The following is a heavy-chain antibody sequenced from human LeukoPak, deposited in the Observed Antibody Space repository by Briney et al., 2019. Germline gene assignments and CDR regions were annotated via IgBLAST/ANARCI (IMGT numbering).Heavy chain of an antibody. CDR3: AREDIDSSSYSIDY. V-gene: IGHV1-69*04. J-gene: IGHJ4*02. Sequence: ASVKVSCKASGGTFSSYAISWVRQALGQGLEWMGRIIPILGIANYAQKFQGRVTITADKSTSTAYMELSSLRSEDTAVYYCAREDIDSSSYSIDYWGQGTLVTVSS. D-gene: IGHD6-6*01. CDR1: GGTFSSYA. CDR2: IIPILGIA.